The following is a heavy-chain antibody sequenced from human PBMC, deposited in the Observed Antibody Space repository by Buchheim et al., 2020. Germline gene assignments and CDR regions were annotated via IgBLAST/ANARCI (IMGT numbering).Heavy chain of an antibody. Sequence: QLQLQESGPGLVKPSETLSLTCTVSGGSISSSSYYWGWIRQPPGKGLEWIGSIYYSGGTYYKPSLKSRVTIYLDTPKHQFSLKLSSVTAADTAVYYCARDHYDFWSGYLIQDYYYYGMDVWGQGTT. CDR3: ARDHYDFWSGYLIQDYYYYGMDV. CDR1: GGSISSSSYY. V-gene: IGHV4-39*07. J-gene: IGHJ6*02. D-gene: IGHD3-3*01. CDR2: IYYSGGT.